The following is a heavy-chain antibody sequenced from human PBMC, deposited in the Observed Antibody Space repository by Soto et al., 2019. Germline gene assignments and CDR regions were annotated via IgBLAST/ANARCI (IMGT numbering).Heavy chain of an antibody. Sequence: SQTLSLTCAISGDSVSSNRAAWNWIRQSPSRGLEWLGRTYYRSKWYNDYAVSVKSRITINPDTSKNQISLQLNSVTPEDTAVYYCASCRAIYGAFCAHFHYRGPVILVTVSS. D-gene: IGHD2-2*02. J-gene: IGHJ4*02. CDR3: ASCRAIYGAFCAHFHY. V-gene: IGHV6-1*01. CDR1: GDSVSSNRAA. CDR2: TYYRSKWYN.